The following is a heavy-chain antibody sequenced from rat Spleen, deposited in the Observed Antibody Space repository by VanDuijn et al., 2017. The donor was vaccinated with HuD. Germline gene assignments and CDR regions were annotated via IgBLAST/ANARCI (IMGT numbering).Heavy chain of an antibody. V-gene: IGHV5-20*01. J-gene: IGHJ2*01. Sequence: EVQLVESGGGLVQPGRSMKLSCAASGFTFSDYGMAWVRQAPTKGLEWVATISYGDSSGHSSTYFRDSVKGRFTISRDDSKSMVYLQMENLKSEDTAMYYCTAASNEYWGQGVMVTVSS. CDR3: TAASNEY. D-gene: IGHD3-1*01. CDR2: ISYGDSSGHSST. CDR1: GFTFSDYG.